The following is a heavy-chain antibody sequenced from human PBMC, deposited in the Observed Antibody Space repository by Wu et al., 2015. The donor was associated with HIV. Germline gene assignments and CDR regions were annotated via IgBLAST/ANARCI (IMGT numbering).Heavy chain of an antibody. V-gene: IGHV1-2*02. CDR1: GYIFTDYY. CDR2: INCKSGAT. Sequence: QVRLVQPGSEVKKPGAPVKVSCKTSGYIFTDYYIHWVRQAPGQGLEWMGWINCKSGATFYTQKFQGRVTMTRDTSNSTVYMELNRLNSDDTAVYYCARVSPPDVWGKGTTVTVSS. CDR3: ARVSPPDV. J-gene: IGHJ6*04.